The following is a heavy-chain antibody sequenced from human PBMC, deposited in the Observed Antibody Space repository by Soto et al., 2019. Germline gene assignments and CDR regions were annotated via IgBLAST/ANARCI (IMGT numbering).Heavy chain of an antibody. CDR1: SGSISSSNW. Sequence: TSETLSLTCAVSSGSISSSNWWSWVRQPPGKGLEWIGEIYHSGSTNYNPSLKSRVTISVDKSKNQFSLKLSSVTAADTAVYYCASKSSSWDYFDYWGQGTLVTVSP. J-gene: IGHJ4*02. D-gene: IGHD6-13*01. CDR2: IYHSGST. CDR3: ASKSSSWDYFDY. V-gene: IGHV4-4*02.